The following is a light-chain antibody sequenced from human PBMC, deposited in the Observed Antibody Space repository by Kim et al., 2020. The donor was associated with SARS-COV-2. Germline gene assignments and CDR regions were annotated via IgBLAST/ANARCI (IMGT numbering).Light chain of an antibody. J-gene: IGKJ4*01. CDR3: QQTYSLPLT. CDR2: SAS. V-gene: IGKV1-39*01. CDR1: QSITND. Sequence: SASVGDRVNITCRADQSITNDLNWYQQKPGKVPNVLIYSASSLQGGVPSRFSGSGSGTDSTLTISSLQPEDFATYYCQQTYSLPLTFGGGTKVEI.